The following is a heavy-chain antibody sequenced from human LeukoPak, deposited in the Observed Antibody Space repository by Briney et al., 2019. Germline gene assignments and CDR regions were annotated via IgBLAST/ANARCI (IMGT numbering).Heavy chain of an antibody. CDR2: ISWNSGSI. J-gene: IGHJ3*02. V-gene: IGHV3-9*01. D-gene: IGHD6-19*01. Sequence: GRSLRLSCAASGFTFDDYAMHWVRQAPGKGLEWVSGISWNSGSIGYADSVKGRFTISRDNAKNSLYLQMNSLRAEDTALYYCAKDRVAVAGPDAFDIWGQGTMVTVSS. CDR3: AKDRVAVAGPDAFDI. CDR1: GFTFDDYA.